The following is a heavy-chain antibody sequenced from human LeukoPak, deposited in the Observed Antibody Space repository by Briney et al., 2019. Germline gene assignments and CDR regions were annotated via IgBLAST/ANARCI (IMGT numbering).Heavy chain of an antibody. CDR3: AELGITMIGGV. Sequence: GGSLRLSCATSGFTFSDYWMSWARQAPGKGLEWVGNINLDGSRKYYDDSVMGRFTISRDNAENSVYLHMNSLRAEDTTVYYCAELGITMIGGVWGKGTTVTISS. V-gene: IGHV3-7*01. D-gene: IGHD3-10*02. J-gene: IGHJ6*04. CDR2: INLDGSRK. CDR1: GFTFSDYW.